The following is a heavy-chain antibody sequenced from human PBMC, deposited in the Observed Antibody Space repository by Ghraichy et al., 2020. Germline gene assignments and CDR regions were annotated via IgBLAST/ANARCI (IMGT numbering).Heavy chain of an antibody. CDR2: INHSGST. CDR3: AREGQSRYYYDSSAQPDAFDI. J-gene: IGHJ3*02. Sequence: SETLSLTCAVYGGSFSGYYWSWIRQPPGKGLEWIGEINHSGSTNYNPSLKSRVTISVDTSKNQFSLKLSSVTAADTAVYYCAREGQSRYYYDSSAQPDAFDIWGQGTMVTVSS. V-gene: IGHV4-34*01. CDR1: GGSFSGYY. D-gene: IGHD3-22*01.